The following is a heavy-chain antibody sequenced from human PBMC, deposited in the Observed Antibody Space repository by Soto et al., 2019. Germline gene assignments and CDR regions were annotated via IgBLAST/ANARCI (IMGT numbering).Heavy chain of an antibody. Sequence: QTGGSLRLSCVASGFSFDDFVMNWVRQRPGKGLVWVSSVSWNSGAKLYADSVKGRFAISRDSAKKSVYLQMNSLRPDDTAFYYCAKGVATAVPALDYWGQGTLVTVSS. CDR2: VSWNSGAK. CDR1: GFSFDDFV. V-gene: IGHV3-9*01. D-gene: IGHD2-21*02. J-gene: IGHJ4*02. CDR3: AKGVATAVPALDY.